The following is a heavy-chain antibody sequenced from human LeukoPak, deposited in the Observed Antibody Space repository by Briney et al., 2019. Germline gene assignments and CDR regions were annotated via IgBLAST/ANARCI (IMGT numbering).Heavy chain of an antibody. CDR2: IWYDGSNK. Sequence: SGGSLRLSCAASGFTFSSYGMHWVRQAPGKGLEWVAVIWYDGSNKYYADSVKGRFTISRDNSKNTLYLQMNSLRAEDTAVYYCAKDRPTTVTTLTDDAFDIWGQGTMVTVSS. CDR3: AKDRPTTVTTLTDDAFDI. J-gene: IGHJ3*02. D-gene: IGHD4-17*01. CDR1: GFTFSSYG. V-gene: IGHV3-30*02.